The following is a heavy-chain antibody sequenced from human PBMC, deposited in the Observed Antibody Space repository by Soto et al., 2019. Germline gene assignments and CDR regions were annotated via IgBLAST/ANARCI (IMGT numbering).Heavy chain of an antibody. D-gene: IGHD1-7*01. V-gene: IGHV3-21*01. CDR3: ARDSPGTTNYYGMDV. J-gene: IGHJ6*02. Sequence: VQLVESGGGVVQPGRSLRLSCAASGFTFNSHSMNWVRQTPGKGLEWVSSISSSSDYIYYPDSVMGRFTVSRDNAKNSLYLQMHSLRAEDTAVYYCARDSPGTTNYYGMDVWGQGTTVTVSS. CDR2: ISSSSDYI. CDR1: GFTFNSHS.